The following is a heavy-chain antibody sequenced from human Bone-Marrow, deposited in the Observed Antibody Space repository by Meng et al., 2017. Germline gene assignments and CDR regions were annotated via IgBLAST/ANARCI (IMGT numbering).Heavy chain of an antibody. Sequence: VQLVVMWGGLVPPGRSLTPSCAASGLTFSSYWMHWVRQTRGKGLEGFGRMKSNVDGGTVDYAAAVKGRFFISRDDSENTFYLQMNSLKTEDTAVYYCSGHVDYWGHGTLVTVSS. CDR1: GLTFSSYW. J-gene: IGHJ4*01. CDR3: SGHVDY. CDR2: MKSNVDGGTV. V-gene: IGHV3-15*01.